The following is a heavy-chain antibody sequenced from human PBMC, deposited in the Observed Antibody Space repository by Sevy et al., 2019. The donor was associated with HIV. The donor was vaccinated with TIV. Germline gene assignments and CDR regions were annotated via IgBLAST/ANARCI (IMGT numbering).Heavy chain of an antibody. Sequence: SETLSLTCTVSGGSISSYYWSWIRQPPGKGLEWIGYIYYSGSTNYNPSLKSRVTISVDTSKNQFSLKLSSVTAADTAVYYCAGVGGYYDSSGDTYDYWGQGTLVTVSS. J-gene: IGHJ4*02. CDR3: AGVGGYYDSSGDTYDY. D-gene: IGHD3-22*01. V-gene: IGHV4-59*01. CDR1: GGSISSYY. CDR2: IYYSGST.